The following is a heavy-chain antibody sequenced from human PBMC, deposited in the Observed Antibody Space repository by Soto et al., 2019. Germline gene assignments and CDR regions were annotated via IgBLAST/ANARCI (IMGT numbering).Heavy chain of an antibody. CDR2: IYHTGNA. Sequence: PSETLSLTCSVSGDSISNSRFYWAWIRQPPGEGLEWIGSIYHTGNAYYNPSLKSRVTISVDTSKNQFSLKLTSVTAADTAVYYCARLGEYYQSLDPWGPGTLVTVSS. CDR3: ARLGEYYQSLDP. J-gene: IGHJ5*02. D-gene: IGHD2-2*01. CDR1: GDSISNSRFY. V-gene: IGHV4-39*01.